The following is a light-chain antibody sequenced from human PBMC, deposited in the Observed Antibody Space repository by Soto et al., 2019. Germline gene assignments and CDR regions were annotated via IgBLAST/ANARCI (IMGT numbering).Light chain of an antibody. CDR2: DVT. Sequence: LTRPASVSDSPGQSITISCTGTSSDVGGSNHVSWYQQHPGKAPKLMIYDVTNRPSGVSHRFSGSKTGSTASPIISGLQDEDEADYYCVSFTGSNTYVFGTGTKVTVL. CDR3: VSFTGSNTYV. V-gene: IGLV2-14*01. J-gene: IGLJ1*01. CDR1: SSDVGGSNH.